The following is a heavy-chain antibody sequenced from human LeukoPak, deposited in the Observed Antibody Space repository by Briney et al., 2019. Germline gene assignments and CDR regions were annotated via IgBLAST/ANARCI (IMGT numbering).Heavy chain of an antibody. CDR1: GYTFSGYY. Sequence: ASVKVSCKASGYTFSGYYMHWVRQAPGQGLEWMGWINPNSGGTDYAQEFQGRVTMTRDTSISTAYMELSRLRSDDTAVYYCARDRYCSSTSCLSSWFDPWGQGTLVTVSS. J-gene: IGHJ5*02. CDR3: ARDRYCSSTSCLSSWFDP. D-gene: IGHD2-2*01. CDR2: INPNSGGT. V-gene: IGHV1-2*02.